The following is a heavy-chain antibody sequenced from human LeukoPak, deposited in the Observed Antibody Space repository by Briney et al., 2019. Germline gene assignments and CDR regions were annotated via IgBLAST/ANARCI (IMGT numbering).Heavy chain of an antibody. V-gene: IGHV4-38-2*01. Sequence: SETLSLTCAVSGYSISSGYYWGWIRQPPGKGLEWIGSIYHSGSTYYNPSLKSRVTISVDTSKNQFSLKLSSVTAADTAVYYCARSFSGYYDFWGGYRSLYYWGQGTLVTVSS. D-gene: IGHD3-3*01. CDR2: IYHSGST. CDR1: GYSISSGYY. J-gene: IGHJ4*02. CDR3: ARSFSGYYDFWGGYRSLYY.